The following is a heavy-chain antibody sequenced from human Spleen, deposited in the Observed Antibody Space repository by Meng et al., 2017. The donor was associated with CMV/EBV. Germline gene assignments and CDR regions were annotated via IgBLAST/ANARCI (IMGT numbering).Heavy chain of an antibody. V-gene: IGHV3-21*04. Sequence: GESLKISCAASGFTFTSYTMTWVRQAPGKGLEWVSSIMNSRSHIYYADSVRGRFTISRDNAKNSLYLQMDSLRAEDTAFYYCAKDRRSVAGPAYHFDYWGQGMLVTVSS. CDR1: GFTFTSYT. CDR3: AKDRRSVAGPAYHFDY. D-gene: IGHD6-19*01. CDR2: IMNSRSHI. J-gene: IGHJ4*02.